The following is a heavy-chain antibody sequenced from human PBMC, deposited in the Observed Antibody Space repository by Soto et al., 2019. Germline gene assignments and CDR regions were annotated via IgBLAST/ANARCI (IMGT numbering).Heavy chain of an antibody. V-gene: IGHV2-5*02. CDR1: GFSLSTSGAA. J-gene: IGHJ5*02. Sequence: QINLIESGPTLVKPTQPLTLTCTFSGFSLSTSGAAVGWVRQPPGRALEWLALIYWDGDKRYNASLGNRLTITKDTSMNQVVLTLTNVDPADTATYYCAHRATMTIFGLIIDNSIWFDPWGQGTRVIVSS. CDR2: IYWDGDK. CDR3: AHRATMTIFGLIIDNSIWFDP. D-gene: IGHD3-3*01.